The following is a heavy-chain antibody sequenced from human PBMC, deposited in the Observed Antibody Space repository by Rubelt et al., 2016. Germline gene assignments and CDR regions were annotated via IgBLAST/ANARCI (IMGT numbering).Heavy chain of an antibody. CDR2: IRSKGYGGTP. CDR3: FGMDV. J-gene: IGHJ6*02. CDR1: GITFSSYG. V-gene: IGHV3-49*04. D-gene: IGHD4-23*01. Sequence: EVQLVESGGQLVQPGGSLRLSCAASGITFSSYGMNWVRQAPGKGLEWVGFIRSKGYGGTPEFAASAKGIVFWEMNGLEAEETARCYWSRGTTVAWRSYFGMDVWGQGTTVTVSS.